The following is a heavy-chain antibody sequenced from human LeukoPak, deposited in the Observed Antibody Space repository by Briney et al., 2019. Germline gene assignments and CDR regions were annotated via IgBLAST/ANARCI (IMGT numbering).Heavy chain of an antibody. CDR1: GYTLTELS. J-gene: IGHJ3*02. Sequence: ASVKVSRKVSGYTLTELSMHWVRQAPGKGLEWMGGSDPEDGETIYAQKFQGRVTMTEDTSTDTAYMELSSLRSEDTAVYYCASYSRGINAFDIWGQGTMVTVSS. V-gene: IGHV1-24*01. CDR3: ASYSRGINAFDI. CDR2: SDPEDGET. D-gene: IGHD2-15*01.